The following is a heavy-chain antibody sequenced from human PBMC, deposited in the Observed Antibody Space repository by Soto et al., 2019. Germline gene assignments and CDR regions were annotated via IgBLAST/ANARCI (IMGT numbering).Heavy chain of an antibody. D-gene: IGHD2-2*01. CDR1: CGSVSSSSYY. J-gene: IGHJ5*02. CDR2: IYYSGST. Sequence: PSETLSLTCTVSCGSVSSSSYYWGWIRQPPGKGLEWIGSIYYSGSTYYNPSLKSRVTISVDTSKNQFSLKLSSVTAADTAVYYCARQAIVVPAAMPGWFDPWGQGTLVTVSS. CDR3: ARQAIVVPAAMPGWFDP. V-gene: IGHV4-39*01.